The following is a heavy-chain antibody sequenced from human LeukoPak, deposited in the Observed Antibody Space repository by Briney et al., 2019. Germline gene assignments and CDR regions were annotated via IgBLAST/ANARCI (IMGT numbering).Heavy chain of an antibody. CDR1: GFTVSSNY. CDR3: ARDKVRYSSPTNGGFDY. V-gene: IGHV3-53*01. J-gene: IGHJ4*02. Sequence: PGGSLRLSCAASGFTVSSNYMSWVRQAPGKGLEWVSVIYSGGSTYYADSVKGRFTISRDNSKNTLYLQMNSLRAEDTAVYYCARDKVRYSSPTNGGFDYWGQGTLVTVSS. CDR2: IYSGGST. D-gene: IGHD6-13*01.